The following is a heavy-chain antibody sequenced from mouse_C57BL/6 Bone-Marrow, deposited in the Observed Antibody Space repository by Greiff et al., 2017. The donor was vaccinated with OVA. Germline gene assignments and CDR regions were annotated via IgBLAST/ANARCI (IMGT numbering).Heavy chain of an antibody. CDR1: GYTFTDYN. Sequence: EVKVVESGPELVKPGASVKMSCKASGYTFTDYNMHWVKQSPGKSLEWIGYINPNNGGTSYNQKFKGKATLTVNKSSSTAYMELRSLTSEDSAVYYCAYYGSSPLYYFDYWGQGTTLTVSS. D-gene: IGHD1-1*01. V-gene: IGHV1-22*01. CDR3: AYYGSSPLYYFDY. CDR2: INPNNGGT. J-gene: IGHJ2*01.